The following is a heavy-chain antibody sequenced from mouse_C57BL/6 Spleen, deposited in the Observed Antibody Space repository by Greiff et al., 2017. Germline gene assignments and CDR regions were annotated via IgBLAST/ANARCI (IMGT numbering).Heavy chain of an antibody. D-gene: IGHD2-1*01. CDR2: IYPNNGGN. CDR1: GYTFTDYY. J-gene: IGHJ3*01. Sequence: VQLQQSGPELVKPGASVKMSCKASGYTFTDYYMHWVKQSHGKSLEWIGYIYPNNGGNGYNQKFKGKATLTVDKSSSTAYMELCSLTSEDSAVYYCARRYGNLAWFAYWGQGTLVTVSA. CDR3: ARRYGNLAWFAY. V-gene: IGHV1-34*01.